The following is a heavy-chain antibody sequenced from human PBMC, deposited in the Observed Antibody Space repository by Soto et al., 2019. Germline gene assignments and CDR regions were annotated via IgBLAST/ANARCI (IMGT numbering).Heavy chain of an antibody. CDR3: ARDSGGDYHNYYMDV. J-gene: IGHJ6*03. V-gene: IGHV3-33*01. D-gene: IGHD4-17*01. CDR1: GFTFSNYA. CDR2: IWYDGSDK. Sequence: QMQLVESGGGVVQPGTSLRLSCAASGFTFSNYAMHWVRQAPSKGLEWVTIIWYDGSDKNYGDSVKGRFTISRDNSKNTMYLQMNSLRVEDTAVYYCARDSGGDYHNYYMDVWGKGTTVTVSS.